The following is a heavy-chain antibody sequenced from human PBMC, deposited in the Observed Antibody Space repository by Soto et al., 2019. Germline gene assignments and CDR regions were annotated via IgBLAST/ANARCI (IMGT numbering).Heavy chain of an antibody. CDR3: TTDRKDWLTRDYYGMDV. J-gene: IGHJ6*02. CDR2: IKSKTDIGMT. V-gene: IGHV3-15*01. D-gene: IGHD3-9*01. Sequence: GWLRRAGAASGCTFSNAWMSWVRQAPGKGLEWVGRIKSKTDIGMTDYAAPVKGRFTISRDDSKNTLYLQMNSLKTEDTAVYSCTTDRKDWLTRDYYGMDVWGQGTTVTVYS. CDR1: GCTFSNAW.